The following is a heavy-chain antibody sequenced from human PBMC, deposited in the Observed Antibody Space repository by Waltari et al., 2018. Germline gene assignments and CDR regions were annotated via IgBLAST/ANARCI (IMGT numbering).Heavy chain of an antibody. CDR3: TRGGDDSSWYWRN. CDR1: GFTFSSHS. V-gene: IGHV3-48*04. J-gene: IGHJ4*02. D-gene: IGHD6-13*01. CDR2: MSSSTGAI. Sequence: EVQLVESGGGLVEPGGSLRLSCTASGFTFSSHSMNWVRQAPGKGLEWVSHMSSSTGAIYYADSVKGRFTVSRDNAQNSLYLLMNSLTAEDTAVYYCTRGGDDSSWYWRNWGQGTLVTVSS.